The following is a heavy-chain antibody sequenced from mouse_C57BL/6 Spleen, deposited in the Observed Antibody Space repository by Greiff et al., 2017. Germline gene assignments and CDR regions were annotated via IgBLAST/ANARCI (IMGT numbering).Heavy chain of an antibody. V-gene: IGHV1-54*01. CDR3: ARGATVTLFDY. Sequence: VQLQQSGAELVRPGTSVKVSCKASGYAFTNYLIEWVKQRPGQGLEWIGVINPGSGSTNYNEKFKGKATLTADKSSSTAYMQLSSLTSEDSAVYFCARGATVTLFDYWGQGTTLTVSS. D-gene: IGHD4-1*02. CDR1: GYAFTNYL. CDR2: INPGSGST. J-gene: IGHJ2*01.